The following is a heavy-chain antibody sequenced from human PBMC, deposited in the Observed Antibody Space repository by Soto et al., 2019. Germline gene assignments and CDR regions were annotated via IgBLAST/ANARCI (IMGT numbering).Heavy chain of an antibody. CDR2: ISSSGGSA. V-gene: IGHV3-23*01. CDR3: ARGATSPSY. Sequence: EVQLLESGGGLVQPGGSLRLSCAASGFTFSSYGMSWVRQAPGKGLEWVSAISSSGGSAYYADSVKGRFTISRDNSKNTLYPQMNSLRAEDTAVYYCARGATSPSYWGQGTLVTVSS. CDR1: GFTFSSYG. J-gene: IGHJ4*02.